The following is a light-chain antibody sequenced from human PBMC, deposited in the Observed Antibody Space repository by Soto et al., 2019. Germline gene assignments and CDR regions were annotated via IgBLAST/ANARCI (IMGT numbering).Light chain of an antibody. CDR3: QQRNTSLT. CDR2: DTS. J-gene: IGKJ4*01. V-gene: IGKV3-11*01. CDR1: QSVGTY. Sequence: EIVLTQSPATLSLSPGEIATLSCRVSQSVGTYLACYQQKPGQAPRLLIYDTSNRAPGIPARFSGSASGTDFTRTIRSLAPEDFAVYYCQQRNTSLTFGGGTKVEIK.